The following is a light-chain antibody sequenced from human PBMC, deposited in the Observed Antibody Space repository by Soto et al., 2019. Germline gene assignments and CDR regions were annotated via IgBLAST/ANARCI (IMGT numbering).Light chain of an antibody. J-gene: IGKJ1*01. CDR2: DAS. V-gene: IGKV3-11*01. CDR1: QSVSDQ. CDR3: QQRGSWPWT. Sequence: EIVLTQSPVTLSLSPGERATLSCRASQSVSDQLAWFQKKPGQPPRLLIYDASNRATGIPARLSGSGSGTDFTLTISALEAEDFAVYYCQQRGSWPWTFGQGTTVEIK.